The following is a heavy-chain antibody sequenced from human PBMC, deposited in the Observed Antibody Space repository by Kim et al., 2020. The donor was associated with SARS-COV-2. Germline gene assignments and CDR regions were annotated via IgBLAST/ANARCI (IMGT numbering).Heavy chain of an antibody. CDR1: GFTLSTYA. Sequence: GGSLRLSCAASGFTLSTYAMHWVRQTPGKGLEWVEVISYDGSNNYYADSVKGRFTISRDNSKNTLYLQMNSLRPEDTAVYHCARDPWSRLRGLIYSYYGMDVWGQGTTVTVSS. V-gene: IGHV3-30-3*01. CDR3: ARDPWSRLRGLIYSYYGMDV. D-gene: IGHD3-10*01. CDR2: ISYDGSNN. J-gene: IGHJ6*02.